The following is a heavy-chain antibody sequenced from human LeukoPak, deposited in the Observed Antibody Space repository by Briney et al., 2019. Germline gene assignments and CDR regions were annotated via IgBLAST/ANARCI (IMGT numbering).Heavy chain of an antibody. V-gene: IGHV3-21*01. CDR1: GFTFSSYS. J-gene: IGHJ4*02. D-gene: IGHD1-14*01. CDR3: ARDLVTGMGSFDY. CDR2: ISSSSSYI. Sequence: PGGSLRLSCAASGFTFSSYSMNWVRQAPGKGLEWVSSISSSSSYIYYADSVKGRFTISRDNAKNSLYLQMNSLRAEDTAVYYCARDLVTGMGSFDYWGQGTLVTVSS.